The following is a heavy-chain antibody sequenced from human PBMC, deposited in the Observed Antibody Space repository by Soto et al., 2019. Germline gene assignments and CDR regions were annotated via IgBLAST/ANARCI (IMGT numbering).Heavy chain of an antibody. CDR3: AKGAQRFLEWTGSSFDC. CDR2: ISWNSGSI. J-gene: IGHJ4*02. V-gene: IGHV3-9*01. D-gene: IGHD3-3*01. Sequence: EVQLVESGGGLVQPGRSLRLSCAASGFTFDDYAMHWVRQAPGKGLEWVSGISWNSGSIGYADSVKGRFTISRDNAKNSLYLQMNSLRAEDTALYYCAKGAQRFLEWTGSSFDCWGQGTLVTVSS. CDR1: GFTFDDYA.